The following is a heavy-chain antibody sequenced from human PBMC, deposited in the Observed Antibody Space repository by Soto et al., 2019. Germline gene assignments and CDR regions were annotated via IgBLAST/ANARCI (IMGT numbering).Heavy chain of an antibody. J-gene: IGHJ5*01. CDR1: GVSISSGGYY. CDR3: AKGACSSTACYEFDS. Sequence: PSETLSLTCTVSGVSISSGGYYRNWIRQHPGKGLEWIGYIYNSGNTYYNPSLKSRVAISIDRSENQFSLKLTSVTAADTAVYYCAKGACSSTACYEFDSWGQGTLVTVSS. CDR2: IYNSGNT. V-gene: IGHV4-31*03. D-gene: IGHD2-2*01.